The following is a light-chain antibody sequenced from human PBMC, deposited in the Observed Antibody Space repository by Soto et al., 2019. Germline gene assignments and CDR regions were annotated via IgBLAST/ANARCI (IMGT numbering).Light chain of an antibody. J-gene: IGKJ1*01. Sequence: EIVMTQSPPTLSVSPGERATLSFRASQSVLSKLAWYQQKPGQAPRLLIYGASNRATGIPDRFSGSGSGTDFTLTISRLEPEDFAVYYCQQYGSSGTFGQGTKVDIK. CDR2: GAS. CDR3: QQYGSSGT. V-gene: IGKV3-20*01. CDR1: QSVLSK.